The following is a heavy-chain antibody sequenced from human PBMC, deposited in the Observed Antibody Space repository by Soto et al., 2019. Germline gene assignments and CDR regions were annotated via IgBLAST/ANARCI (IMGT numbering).Heavy chain of an antibody. V-gene: IGHV1-69*13. CDR3: ASPVICLRLSCTDY. CDR1: GGTFSSYA. Sequence: ASVKVSCKASGGTFSSYAISWVRQAPGQGLEWMGGIIPIFGTANYAQKFQGRVTITADESTSTAYMELSSLRSEDTAVYYCASPVICLRLSCTDYWGQGTLVTVSS. CDR2: IIPIFGTA. D-gene: IGHD2-8*02. J-gene: IGHJ4*02.